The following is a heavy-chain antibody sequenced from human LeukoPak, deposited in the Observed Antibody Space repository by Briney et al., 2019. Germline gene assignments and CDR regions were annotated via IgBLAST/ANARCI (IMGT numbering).Heavy chain of an antibody. D-gene: IGHD6-19*01. J-gene: IGHJ4*02. CDR2: ISSSDGST. Sequence: PGGSLRLSCVASGFTFSSYAMNWVRQAPGKGLEWVSAISSSDGSTYYADSVKGRFTISRDNSKNTLYLQMNSLRAEDTAVYYCAHWGGSSGWYPAYYFDYWGQGTLVTVSS. CDR1: GFTFSSYA. CDR3: AHWGGSSGWYPAYYFDY. V-gene: IGHV3-23*01.